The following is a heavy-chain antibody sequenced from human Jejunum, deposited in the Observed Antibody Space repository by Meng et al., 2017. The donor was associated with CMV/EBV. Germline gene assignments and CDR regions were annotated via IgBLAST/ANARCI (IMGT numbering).Heavy chain of an antibody. CDR3: ATIYNRYSSGWSGSWYFDL. Sequence: NYNMNWVRQAPRKGLEWVSYISGRSSTIHYADSVKGRFTISRDNAKNSLYLQMNNLRAEDTAVYYCATIYNRYSSGWSGSWYFDLWGRGTLVTVSS. V-gene: IGHV3-48*04. D-gene: IGHD6-19*01. CDR1: NYN. J-gene: IGHJ2*01. CDR2: ISGRSSTI.